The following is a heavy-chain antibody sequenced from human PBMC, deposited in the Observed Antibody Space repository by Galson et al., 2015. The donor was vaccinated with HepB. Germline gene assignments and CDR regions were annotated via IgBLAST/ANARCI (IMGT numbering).Heavy chain of an antibody. CDR3: AREGSSGWYWDY. CDR2: ISYDGSNK. V-gene: IGHV3-30*04. Sequence: SLRLSCAASGFTFSSYAMHWVRQAPGKGLEWVAVISYDGSNKYYADSVKGRFTISRDNSKNTLYLQMNSLRAEDTAVYYCAREGSSGWYWDYWGQGTLVTVSS. CDR1: GFTFSSYA. J-gene: IGHJ4*02. D-gene: IGHD6-19*01.